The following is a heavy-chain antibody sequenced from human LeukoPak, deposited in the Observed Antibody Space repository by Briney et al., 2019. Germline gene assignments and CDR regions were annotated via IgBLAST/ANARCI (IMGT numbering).Heavy chain of an antibody. D-gene: IGHD7-27*01. CDR2: ISSSARTI. J-gene: IGHJ4*02. CDR1: GFTFSSYS. Sequence: PGGTLRLSCAVSGFTFSSYSMNWVRQAPGKGLEWVSYISSSARTIYYADSVKGRFTISRDNAKNSLYLQMNSLRVEDTAVYYCARDGNWGGFDYWGQGTLATVSP. V-gene: IGHV3-48*01. CDR3: ARDGNWGGFDY.